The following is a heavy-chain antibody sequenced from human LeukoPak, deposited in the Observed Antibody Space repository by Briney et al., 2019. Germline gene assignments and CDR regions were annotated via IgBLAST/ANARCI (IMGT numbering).Heavy chain of an antibody. CDR3: ARDRGAQRGYYGMDV. D-gene: IGHD3-10*01. Sequence: GGSLRLSCAASGFTFSSYSMNWVRQAPGKGLEWVSSISSSSSYIYYADSVKGRFTIFRDNAKNSLYLQMNSLRAEDTAVYYCARDRGAQRGYYGMDVWGQGTTVTVSS. CDR1: GFTFSSYS. CDR2: ISSSSSYI. V-gene: IGHV3-21*01. J-gene: IGHJ6*02.